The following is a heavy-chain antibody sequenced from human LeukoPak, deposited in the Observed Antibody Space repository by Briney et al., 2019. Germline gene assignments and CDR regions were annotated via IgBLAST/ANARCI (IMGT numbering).Heavy chain of an antibody. J-gene: IGHJ4*02. Sequence: SVKVSCKASGGTFSSYAISWVRQAPGQGLEWMGGIIPIFGTANYAQKFQGRVTITADESTSTAYMELSSLRSEDTAVYYCAGVSSSRSGEFDCWGQGTLVTVSS. CDR2: IIPIFGTA. D-gene: IGHD6-6*01. V-gene: IGHV1-69*01. CDR3: AGVSSSRSGEFDC. CDR1: GGTFSSYA.